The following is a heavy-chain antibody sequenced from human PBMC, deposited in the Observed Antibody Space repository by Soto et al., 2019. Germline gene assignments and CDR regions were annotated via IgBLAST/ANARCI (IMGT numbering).Heavy chain of an antibody. CDR3: ASSYGSGYRAFDY. D-gene: IGHD3-10*01. J-gene: IGHJ4*02. CDR1: GDTFTFYS. CDR2: INPILSMS. V-gene: IGHV1-69*02. Sequence: QFQLVQSGAGVKKPGSSVGVSCKPFGDTFTFYSFNWWRQAPGQGFEWMGRINPILSMSNYAQRFQGRVTMTADKSTSTAYMELSSLRSEDTAMYYCASSYGSGYRAFDYWGQGALVTVSS.